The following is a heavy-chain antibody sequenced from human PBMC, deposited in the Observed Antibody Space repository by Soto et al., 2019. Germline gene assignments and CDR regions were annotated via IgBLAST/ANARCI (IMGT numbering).Heavy chain of an antibody. CDR2: IKQDGSEK. Sequence: GGSLRLSCAASGFTFSSYWMSWVRQAPGKGLEWVANIKQDGSEKYYVDSVKGRFTISRDNAKNSLYLQMNSLRAEDTAVYYCARVTYYYGSGSYGYYYYMDVWGKGTTVTVSS. CDR3: ARVTYYYGSGSYGYYYYMDV. CDR1: GFTFSSYW. V-gene: IGHV3-7*05. D-gene: IGHD3-10*01. J-gene: IGHJ6*03.